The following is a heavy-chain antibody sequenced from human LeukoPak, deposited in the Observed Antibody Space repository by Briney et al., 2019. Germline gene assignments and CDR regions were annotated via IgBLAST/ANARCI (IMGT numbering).Heavy chain of an antibody. D-gene: IGHD6-19*01. J-gene: IGHJ4*02. Sequence: SGGSLRLSCAASGFTFSSYSMNWVRQAPGKGLEGVSSISSSSSYIYYAGSVKGRFTISRDNAKNSLYLQMNSLRAEDTAVYYCARDPPQTWQWPDFDYWGQGTLVTVSS. V-gene: IGHV3-21*01. CDR2: ISSSSSYI. CDR1: GFTFSSYS. CDR3: ARDPPQTWQWPDFDY.